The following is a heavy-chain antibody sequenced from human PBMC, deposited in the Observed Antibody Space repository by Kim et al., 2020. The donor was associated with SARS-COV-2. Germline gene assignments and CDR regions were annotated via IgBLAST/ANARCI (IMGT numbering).Heavy chain of an antibody. CDR3: ATNYYGSGITLAGEFTFDI. V-gene: IGHV3-11*04. Sequence: GGSLRLSCAASGFTFSDYYMSWIRQAPGKGLEWVSYISSSGSTIYYADSVKGRFTISRDNAKNSLYLQMNSLRAEDTAVYYCATNYYGSGITLAGEFTFDIWGQGTMVTVSS. D-gene: IGHD3-10*01. CDR1: GFTFSDYY. J-gene: IGHJ3*02. CDR2: ISSSGSTI.